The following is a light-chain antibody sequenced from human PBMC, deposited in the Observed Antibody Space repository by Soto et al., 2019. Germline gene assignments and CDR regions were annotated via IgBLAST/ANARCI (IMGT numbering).Light chain of an antibody. CDR1: QAISKY. V-gene: IGKV1-33*01. Sequence: DIQMTQSPSSLSASLGDRVTITCQASQAISKYLHWYHQRPGKAPILVIYDASNLEAGAPSRFSGVGSGTSVTLTISSLQPEDIGTYFCQQYNNLPYTVGQGTKLDIK. CDR2: DAS. J-gene: IGKJ2*01. CDR3: QQYNNLPYT.